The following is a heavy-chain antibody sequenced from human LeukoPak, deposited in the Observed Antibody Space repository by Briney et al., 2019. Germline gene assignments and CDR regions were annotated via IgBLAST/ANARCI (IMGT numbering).Heavy chain of an antibody. CDR1: GYTFTVYY. V-gene: IGHV1-2*02. D-gene: IGHD1-7*01. J-gene: IGHJ4*02. Sequence: ASVTVSFTSSGYTFTVYYVPSVRHAPGQGFECMGWINPNSGGTNYAQTFQGRVTMTRDTSISTAYMELSRLRSDDTAVYYCARVYIWNYSDYWGQGTLVTVSS. CDR2: INPNSGGT. CDR3: ARVYIWNYSDY.